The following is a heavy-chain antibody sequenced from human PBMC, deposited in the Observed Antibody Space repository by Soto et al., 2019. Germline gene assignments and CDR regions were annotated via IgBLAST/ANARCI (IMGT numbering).Heavy chain of an antibody. Sequence: PGGSLRLSCAASGFTLSNFAMSWVRQAPGKGLEWVSVVSGAGITTKYAASVKGRFTVSRDNSKNTLSLQLASLRVEDTGIYYCVKGRLRALDNGNFDYWGHGTLVTVSS. J-gene: IGHJ4*01. CDR2: VSGAGITT. V-gene: IGHV3-23*01. CDR1: GFTLSNFA. CDR3: VKGRLRALDNGNFDY. D-gene: IGHD4-17*01.